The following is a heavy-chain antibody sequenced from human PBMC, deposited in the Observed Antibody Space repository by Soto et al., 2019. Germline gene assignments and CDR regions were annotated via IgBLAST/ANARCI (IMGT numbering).Heavy chain of an antibody. V-gene: IGHV4-34*01. Sequence: SETLSLTCAVYGGSFSGYYWIWIRQPPGKGLEWIGEINHSGSTNYNPSLKSRVTISVDTSKNQFSLKLSSVTAEDTAVYSCAKDRVPNDSSGYYSIVIESWGQGTLVTVSS. CDR2: INHSGST. CDR1: GGSFSGYY. CDR3: AKDRVPNDSSGYYSIVIES. D-gene: IGHD3-22*01. J-gene: IGHJ4*02.